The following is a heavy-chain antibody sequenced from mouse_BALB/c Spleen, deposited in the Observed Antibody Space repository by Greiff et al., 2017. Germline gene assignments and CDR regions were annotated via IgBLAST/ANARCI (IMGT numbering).Heavy chain of an antibody. J-gene: IGHJ2*01. V-gene: IGHV5-6-5*01. D-gene: IGHD2-3*01. CDR2: ISSGGST. CDR3: ARGGYSDYFDY. Sequence: EVQLVESGGGLVKPGGSLKLSCAASGFTFSSYAMSWVRQTPEKRLEWVASISSGGSTYYPDSVKGRFTISRDNARNILYLQMSSLRSEDTAMYYCARGGYSDYFDYWGQGTTLTVSS. CDR1: GFTFSSYA.